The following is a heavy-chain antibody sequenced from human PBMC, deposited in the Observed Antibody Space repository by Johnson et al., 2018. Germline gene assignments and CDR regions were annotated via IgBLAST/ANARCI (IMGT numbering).Heavy chain of an antibody. CDR3: ARRQLWQHLYDAFDS. V-gene: IGHV5-51*01. Sequence: VRLVQSGAEVKKPGESLKISCKGSGYSFTSYWIGWVRQMPGKGLEWMGIIYPGDSDTSYSPSFPGQVTISADKSNSTAYLQWSSLKASDTPWYYCARRQLWQHLYDAFDSWGQWTMVTVSS. CDR1: GYSFTSYW. J-gene: IGHJ3*02. CDR2: IYPGDSDT. D-gene: IGHD6-13*01.